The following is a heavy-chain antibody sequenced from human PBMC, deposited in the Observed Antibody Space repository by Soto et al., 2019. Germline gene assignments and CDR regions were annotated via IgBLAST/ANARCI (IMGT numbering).Heavy chain of an antibody. CDR1: GGSISSGGYY. CDR3: ARGGGPMVRGVEVFDY. Sequence: QVQLQESGPGLVKPSQTLSLTCTVSGGSISSGGYYWSWIRQHPGKGLEWIGYIYYSGSTYYNPSLKSRVTISVDTSKNQFSLKLGSVTAADTAVYYCARGGGPMVRGVEVFDYWGQGTLVTVSS. V-gene: IGHV4-31*03. CDR2: IYYSGST. D-gene: IGHD3-10*01. J-gene: IGHJ4*02.